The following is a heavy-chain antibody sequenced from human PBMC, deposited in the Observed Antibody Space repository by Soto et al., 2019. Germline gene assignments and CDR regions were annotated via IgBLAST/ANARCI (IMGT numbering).Heavy chain of an antibody. CDR3: AYTYCSDTSCLIPSSSWYYFDY. Sequence: EVRLLESGGGLVQPGGSLRLSCAASGLFFSSYAMSWVRQAPGKGLEWVSALSGSGGSTYYADSVEGRFTISRDNSKSTLYLQMNSLRAEDTAVYYCAYTYCSDTSCLIPSSSWYYFDYWGQGTLVTVSS. J-gene: IGHJ4*02. CDR2: LSGSGGST. D-gene: IGHD6-13*01. V-gene: IGHV3-23*01. CDR1: GLFFSSYA.